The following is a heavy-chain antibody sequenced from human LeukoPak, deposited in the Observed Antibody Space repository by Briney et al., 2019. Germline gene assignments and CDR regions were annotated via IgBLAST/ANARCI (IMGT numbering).Heavy chain of an antibody. CDR3: VKATGTTTFDY. J-gene: IGHJ4*02. Sequence: AGGSLRLSCSASGFTFSSYAMHWVRQAPGKGLEYVSAISSNEGSSYYADSVKGRFTISRDNSKNTLYLQMSSLRAEDTAVYYCVKATGTTTFDYWGQGTLVTVSS. CDR2: ISSNEGSS. D-gene: IGHD1-1*01. V-gene: IGHV3-64D*06. CDR1: GFTFSSYA.